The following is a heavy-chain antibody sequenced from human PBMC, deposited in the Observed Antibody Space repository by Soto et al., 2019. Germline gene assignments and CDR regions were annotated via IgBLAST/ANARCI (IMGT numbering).Heavy chain of an antibody. CDR2: IIPIFGTA. CDR1: GGTFSSYT. Sequence: QVQLVQSGAEVKKPGSSVKVSCKASGGTFSSYTISWVRRAPGQGLEWMGGIIPIFGTANYAQKFQGRVTITADESTSTAYMELSSLRSEDTAVYYCARGYSYDSSGYFTYYYYAMDVWGQGTTVTVSS. V-gene: IGHV1-69*12. J-gene: IGHJ6*02. CDR3: ARGYSYDSSGYFTYYYYAMDV. D-gene: IGHD3-22*01.